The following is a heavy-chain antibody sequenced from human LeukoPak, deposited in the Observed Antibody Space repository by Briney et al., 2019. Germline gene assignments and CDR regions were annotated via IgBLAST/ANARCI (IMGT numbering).Heavy chain of an antibody. CDR1: GFTVSSNY. V-gene: IGHV3-66*01. CDR3: ASLTYYYGSGSPEYFDY. Sequence: PGGSLRLSCAASGFTVSSNYMSWVRQAPGKGLEWVSVIYSGGSTYYADSVKGRFTISRDNSKNTLYLQMNSLRAEDTAVYYCASLTYYYGSGSPEYFDYWGQGTLVTVSS. J-gene: IGHJ4*02. CDR2: IYSGGST. D-gene: IGHD3-10*01.